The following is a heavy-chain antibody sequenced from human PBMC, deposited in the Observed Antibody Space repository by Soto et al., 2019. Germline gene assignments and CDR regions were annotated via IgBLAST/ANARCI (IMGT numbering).Heavy chain of an antibody. V-gene: IGHV4-30-2*01. Sequence: SETLSLTCTVSGGSISSGDYYWSWIRQPPGKGLEWIGYIYHSGTSFYNPSLKSRVTISVDRSKNQFSLKVNSVTAADTAVYYCARGRLVPAVNFEYWGLGTLVTVSS. CDR2: IYHSGTS. D-gene: IGHD2-2*01. CDR1: GGSISSGDYY. CDR3: ARGRLVPAVNFEY. J-gene: IGHJ4*02.